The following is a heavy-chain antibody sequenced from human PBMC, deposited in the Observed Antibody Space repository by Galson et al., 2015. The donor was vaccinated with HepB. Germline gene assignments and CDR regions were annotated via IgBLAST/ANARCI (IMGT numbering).Heavy chain of an antibody. CDR2: ISSSSSYT. J-gene: IGHJ3*02. V-gene: IGHV3-11*06. D-gene: IGHD2-15*01. CDR1: GFTFSDYY. CDR3: ARCQGLLPPFDAFDI. Sequence: SLRLSCAASGFTFSDYYMSWIRQAPGKGLEWVSYISSSSSYTNYADSVKGRFTISRDNAKNSLYPQMNSLRAEDTAVYYCARCQGLLPPFDAFDIWGQGTMVTVSS.